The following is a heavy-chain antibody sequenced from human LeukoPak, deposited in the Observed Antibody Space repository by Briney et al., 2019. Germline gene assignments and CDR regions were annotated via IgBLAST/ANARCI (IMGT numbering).Heavy chain of an antibody. CDR1: GYTFSGHY. D-gene: IGHD3-3*01. CDR2: INPNTGGT. J-gene: IGHJ4*02. CDR3: ARDMYDFLSAAYYFDY. Sequence: ASVKVSCRASGYTFSGHYMHWVRQAPGQGLEWMGWINPNTGGTNYAQKFQGGVTMTRDTSIGTVYMELRRLRSDDTAVYYCARDMYDFLSAAYYFDYWGQGTLVTVSS. V-gene: IGHV1-2*02.